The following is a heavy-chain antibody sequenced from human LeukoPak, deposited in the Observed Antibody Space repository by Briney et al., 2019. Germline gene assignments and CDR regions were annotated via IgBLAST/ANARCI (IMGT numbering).Heavy chain of an antibody. Sequence: PSETLSLTCAVYGGSFSGYFWTWLRQPPGKGLEWIGEINHSGSTNYNPSLKSRVTISVDTSKNQFSLKLTSVTAADTAVYYCARRVGFVKIDYWGQGTLVTVSP. CDR1: GGSFSGYF. V-gene: IGHV4-34*01. CDR3: ARRVGFVKIDY. D-gene: IGHD3-10*01. J-gene: IGHJ4*02. CDR2: INHSGST.